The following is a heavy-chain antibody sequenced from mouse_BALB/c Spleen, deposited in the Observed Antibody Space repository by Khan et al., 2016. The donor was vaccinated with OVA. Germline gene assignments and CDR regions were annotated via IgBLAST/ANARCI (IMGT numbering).Heavy chain of an antibody. Sequence: DLVMPGAAVTLSCKASGYTFTSYWINWIKQRPGQGLEWLGRIAPGSGSTSYNDMFKGKATLTVDAYSSTAYIQLSSLSSEDSAVYRCARSNYYGSGLEAMDYWGRGTTVTVSS. CDR2: IAPGSGST. J-gene: IGHJ4*01. CDR1: GYTFTSYW. V-gene: IGHV1S41*01. D-gene: IGHD1-1*01. CDR3: ARSNYYGSGLEAMDY.